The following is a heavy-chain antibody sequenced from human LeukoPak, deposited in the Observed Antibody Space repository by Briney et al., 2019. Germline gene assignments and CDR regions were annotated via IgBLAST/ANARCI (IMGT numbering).Heavy chain of an antibody. V-gene: IGHV4-39*07. Sequence: SETLSLTCTVSGGSISSSSYYWGWIRQPPGKGLEWIGSIYYSGSTYYNPSLKSRVTISVDTSKNQFSLKLSSVTAADTAVYYCASAITGYLSWFDPWGQGTLVTVSS. CDR1: GGSISSSSYY. CDR2: IYYSGST. CDR3: ASAITGYLSWFDP. D-gene: IGHD1-20*01. J-gene: IGHJ5*02.